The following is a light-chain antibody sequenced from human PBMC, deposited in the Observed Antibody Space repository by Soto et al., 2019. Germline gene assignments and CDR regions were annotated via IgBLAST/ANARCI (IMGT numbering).Light chain of an antibody. V-gene: IGKV3-20*01. Sequence: EIGLTQSPGTLSLSPGERATLSCRASQGISSTYLAWHQQKPGQAPRLLIYGASSRATGIPDRFSGSGSGTDFTLTISRLEPEDFAVYYCQQYGSSPTLTFGGGTKVEIK. CDR1: QGISSTY. CDR3: QQYGSSPTLT. J-gene: IGKJ4*01. CDR2: GAS.